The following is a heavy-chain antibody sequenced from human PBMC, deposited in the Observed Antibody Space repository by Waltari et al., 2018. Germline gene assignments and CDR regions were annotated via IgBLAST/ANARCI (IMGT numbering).Heavy chain of an antibody. CDR2: IYHSGST. CDR1: GYSISSGSY. Sequence: QVQLQESGPGLVKPSETLSLTCAVSGYSISSGSYWGWIRQPPGKGLEWIGSIYHSGSTYYNPSLKSRVTISVDTSKNQFSLKLSSVTAADTAVYYCARAPPKGDFDYWGQGTLVTVSS. CDR3: ARAPPKGDFDY. J-gene: IGHJ4*02. V-gene: IGHV4-38-2*01.